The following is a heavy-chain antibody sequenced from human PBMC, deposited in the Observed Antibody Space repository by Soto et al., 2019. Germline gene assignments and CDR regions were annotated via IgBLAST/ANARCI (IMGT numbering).Heavy chain of an antibody. CDR3: ARVPTYYFWSGYYNYYFDY. D-gene: IGHD3-3*01. J-gene: IGHJ4*02. V-gene: IGHV3-7*01. Sequence: EVQLVESGGGLVQPGGSLRLSCAASGFTFSSYWMSWVRQAPGKGLEWVANIKQDGSEKYYVDSVKGRFTISRDNAKNSLYLQMNSLRAEDTAVYYCARVPTYYFWSGYYNYYFDYWGQGTLVTVSS. CDR2: IKQDGSEK. CDR1: GFTFSSYW.